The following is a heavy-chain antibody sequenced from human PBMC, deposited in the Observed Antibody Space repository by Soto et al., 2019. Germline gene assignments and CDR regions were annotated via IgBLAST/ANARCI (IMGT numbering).Heavy chain of an antibody. Sequence: QVQLVESGGGVVQPGRSLRLSCAASGFTFSSYAMHWVRQAPGKGLEWVAVISYDGSNKYYADSVKGRFTISRDNSKNTLYLQMNSLRAEDTAVYYCARDLAYYDSSGSTPGYWGQGTLVTVSS. J-gene: IGHJ4*02. CDR1: GFTFSSYA. CDR3: ARDLAYYDSSGSTPGY. CDR2: ISYDGSNK. D-gene: IGHD3-22*01. V-gene: IGHV3-30-3*01.